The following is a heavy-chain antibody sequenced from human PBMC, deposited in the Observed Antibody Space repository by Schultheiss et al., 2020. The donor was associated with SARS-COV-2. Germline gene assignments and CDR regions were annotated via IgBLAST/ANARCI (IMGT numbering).Heavy chain of an antibody. CDR3: AREIRGFLEWLPNYYGMDV. Sequence: SETLSLTCAVYGGSFSGYYWSWIRQPPGKGLEWIGEINHSGSTNYNPSLKSRVTISVDTSKNQFSLKLSSVTAADTAVYYCAREIRGFLEWLPNYYGMDVWGQGTTVTVSS. D-gene: IGHD3-3*01. CDR2: INHSGST. CDR1: GGSFSGYY. V-gene: IGHV4-34*01. J-gene: IGHJ6*02.